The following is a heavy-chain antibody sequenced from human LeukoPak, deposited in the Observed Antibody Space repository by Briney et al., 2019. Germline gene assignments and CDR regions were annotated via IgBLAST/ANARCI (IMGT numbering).Heavy chain of an antibody. J-gene: IGHJ4*02. D-gene: IGHD4-17*01. CDR3: AVIPTVTTTGSNY. V-gene: IGHV1-2*02. Sequence: ASVKVSCKASGYTFTGYYMHWVRQAPGQELEWMGWINPNSGGTNYAQKFQGRVTMTRDTSISTAYMELSRLRSDDTAVYYCAVIPTVTTTGSNYWGQGTLVTVSS. CDR2: INPNSGGT. CDR1: GYTFTGYY.